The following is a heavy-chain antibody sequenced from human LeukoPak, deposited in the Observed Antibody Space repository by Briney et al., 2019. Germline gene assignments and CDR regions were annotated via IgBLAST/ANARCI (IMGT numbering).Heavy chain of an antibody. V-gene: IGHV1-18*01. CDR2: ISAYNGNT. D-gene: IGHD1-26*01. J-gene: IGHJ6*02. CDR3: ARSSGSPPQVKYYYYYGMDV. Sequence: GASVKVSCKASGYTFTSYGISWVRQAPGQGLAWMGWISAYNGNTNYAQKLQGRVTMTTDTSTSTAYMELRSLRSDDTAVYYCARSSGSPPQVKYYYYYGMDVWGQGTTVTVSS. CDR1: GYTFTSYG.